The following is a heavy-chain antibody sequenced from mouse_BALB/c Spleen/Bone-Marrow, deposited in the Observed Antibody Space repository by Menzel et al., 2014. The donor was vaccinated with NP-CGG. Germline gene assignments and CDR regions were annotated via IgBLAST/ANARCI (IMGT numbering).Heavy chain of an antibody. CDR3: ARDWTIPFAY. D-gene: IGHD1-1*02. V-gene: IGHV1-4*01. CDR1: GYTFTSYT. CDR2: INPSSGYT. Sequence: QVQLQQSGAELARPGASVKMSCKASGYTFTSYTMHWVKRRPGQGLEWIGYINPSSGYTNYNQKFKDKATLTADKSSSTAYMQLSILTSEDSAVYYCARDWTIPFAYWGQGTLVTVSA. J-gene: IGHJ3*01.